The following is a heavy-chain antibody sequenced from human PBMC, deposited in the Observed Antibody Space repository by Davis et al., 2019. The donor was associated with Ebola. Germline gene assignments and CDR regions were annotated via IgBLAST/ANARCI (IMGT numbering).Heavy chain of an antibody. J-gene: IGHJ4*02. CDR3: AREKHSSSWYNSYFDY. CDR1: GGSISSSNW. V-gene: IGHV4-4*02. D-gene: IGHD6-13*01. Sequence: SETLSLTCAVSGGSISSSNWWSWVRQPPGKGLEWIGEIYHSGSTNYNPSLKSRVTISVDKSKKQFSLKLSSVTAADTAVYYCAREKHSSSWYNSYFDYWGQGTLVTVSS. CDR2: IYHSGST.